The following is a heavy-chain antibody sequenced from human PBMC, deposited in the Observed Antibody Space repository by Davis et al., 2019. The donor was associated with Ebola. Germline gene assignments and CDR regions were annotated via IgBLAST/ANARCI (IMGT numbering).Heavy chain of an antibody. CDR3: ARDSMVQGVLYYYGMDV. CDR1: GGSISSSNW. V-gene: IGHV4-4*02. J-gene: IGHJ6*02. CDR2: IYHSGST. D-gene: IGHD3-10*01. Sequence: SETLSLTCAVSGGSISSSNWWSWVRQPPGKGLEWIGEIYHSGSTNYNPSLKSRVTISVDTSKNQFSLKLSSVTAADTAVYYCARDSMVQGVLYYYGMDVWGQGTTVTVSS.